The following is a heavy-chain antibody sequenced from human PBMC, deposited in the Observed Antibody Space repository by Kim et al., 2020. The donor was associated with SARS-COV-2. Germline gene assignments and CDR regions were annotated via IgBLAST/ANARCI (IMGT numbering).Heavy chain of an antibody. J-gene: IGHJ4*02. Sequence: STNYSPSLKGRVTISVDTSKNQFSLKLSSVTAADTAVYYCARLTMAYFDYWGQGTLVTVSS. CDR3: ARLTMAYFDY. CDR2: ST. D-gene: IGHD3-10*01. V-gene: IGHV4-59*08.